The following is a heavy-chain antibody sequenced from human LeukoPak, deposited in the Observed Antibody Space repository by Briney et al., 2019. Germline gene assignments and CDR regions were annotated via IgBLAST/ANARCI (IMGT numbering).Heavy chain of an antibody. Sequence: ASVNLSCNASVGTFTSYAISWLRQSPGQGLEWRGGIIPIFVTANYAQKFQGRVTITTDESTSTAYMELSSLRSEDTAVYYCASDPVDCSGGSCLTQRWFDPWGQGTLVTVSS. CDR3: ASDPVDCSGGSCLTQRWFDP. CDR2: IIPIFVTA. J-gene: IGHJ5*02. D-gene: IGHD2-15*01. V-gene: IGHV1-69*05. CDR1: VGTFTSYA.